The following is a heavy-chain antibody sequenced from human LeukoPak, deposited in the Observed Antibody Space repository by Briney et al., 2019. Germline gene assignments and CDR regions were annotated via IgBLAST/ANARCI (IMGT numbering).Heavy chain of an antibody. CDR2: IDSSSSHI. CDR3: ARGYCGGDCYGD. D-gene: IGHD2-21*02. CDR1: EFTFSSYS. V-gene: IGHV3-21*01. Sequence: GGSLRLSCAASEFTFSSYSMNWVRQAPGKGLEWVASIDSSSSHIYYADSVKGRFTISRDNTKSSLYLQMNSLRAEDMAVYYCARGYCGGDCYGDWGQGTLVTVSS. J-gene: IGHJ1*01.